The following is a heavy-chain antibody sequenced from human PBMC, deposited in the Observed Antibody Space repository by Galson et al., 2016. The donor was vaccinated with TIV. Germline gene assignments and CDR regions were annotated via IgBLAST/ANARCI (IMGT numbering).Heavy chain of an antibody. Sequence: ETLSLTCSVSGGSIGGSSYFWGWVRQPPGKGLEWIGSVYYSGSTYYNPSLESRVTLSADTSKNQFSLRLWSVTAADTAVYFCARDWWVSYTDHPYFEDWGQGILVTVSS. CDR2: VYYSGST. V-gene: IGHV4-39*07. D-gene: IGHD2-15*01. CDR1: GGSIGGSSYF. CDR3: ARDWWVSYTDHPYFED. J-gene: IGHJ4*02.